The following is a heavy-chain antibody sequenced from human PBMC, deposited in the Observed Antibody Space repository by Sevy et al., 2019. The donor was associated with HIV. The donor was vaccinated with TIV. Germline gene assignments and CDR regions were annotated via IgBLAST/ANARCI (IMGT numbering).Heavy chain of an antibody. CDR2: IYPGDSDT. CDR1: GYSFTSYW. CDR3: ARGGDDIVVVVAANDAFDI. Sequence: ESLKISCKGSGYSFTSYWIGWVRQMPGKGLEWMGIIYPGDSDTRYSPSFQGQVTISADKSISTAYLQWSSLKASDTAMYYCARGGDDIVVVVAANDAFDIWGQGTMVTVSS. D-gene: IGHD2-15*01. J-gene: IGHJ3*02. V-gene: IGHV5-51*01.